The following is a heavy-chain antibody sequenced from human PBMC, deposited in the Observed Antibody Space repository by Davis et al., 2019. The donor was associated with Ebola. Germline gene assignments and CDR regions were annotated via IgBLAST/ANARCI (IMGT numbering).Heavy chain of an antibody. J-gene: IGHJ6*02. CDR3: ARDSAPYYGSGSLWIYYYYYGMDV. D-gene: IGHD3-10*01. Sequence: PSETLSLTCAVSGYSISSSSYYWGWIRQPPGKGLEWIGSIYYSGSTYYNPSLKSRVTISVDTSKNQFSLKLSSVTAADTAVYYCARDSAPYYGSGSLWIYYYYYGMDVWGQGTTVTVSS. CDR1: GYSISSSSYY. V-gene: IGHV4-39*07. CDR2: IYYSGST.